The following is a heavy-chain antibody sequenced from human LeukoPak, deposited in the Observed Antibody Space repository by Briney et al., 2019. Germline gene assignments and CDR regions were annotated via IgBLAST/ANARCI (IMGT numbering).Heavy chain of an antibody. V-gene: IGHV3-23*01. CDR2: IGGSGGST. CDR3: ARRYSDY. J-gene: IGHJ4*02. Sequence: GGSLRLSCAVSGFTFSNYAMTWVRQAPGKRLEWVSGIGGSGGSTYYADPVKGRFTISRDNSKNTLYLQMDSLRVEDTAIYYCARRYSDYWGQGTLVTVSS. CDR1: GFTFSNYA.